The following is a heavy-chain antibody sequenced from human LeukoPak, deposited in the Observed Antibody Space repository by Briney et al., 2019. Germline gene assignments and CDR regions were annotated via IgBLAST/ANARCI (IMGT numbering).Heavy chain of an antibody. J-gene: IGHJ4*02. V-gene: IGHV3-23*01. D-gene: IGHD3-16*02. CDR3: AKGTFGGVIVVSAYYFDY. CDR1: GFTFSSYA. Sequence: GGSLRLSCAASGFTFSSYAMSWVRQAPGKGLEWVAAISGSGGSTYYADSVKGRFTISRDNSKNTLYLQMNSLRAEDTAVYNCAKGTFGGVIVVSAYYFDYWGQGTLVTVSS. CDR2: ISGSGGST.